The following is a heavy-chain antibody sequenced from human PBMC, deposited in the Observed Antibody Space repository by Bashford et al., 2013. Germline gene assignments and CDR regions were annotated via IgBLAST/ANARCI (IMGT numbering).Heavy chain of an antibody. J-gene: IGHJ6*02. CDR2: MNPNSGNT. Sequence: ASVKVSCKASGYTFTSYDINWVRQATGQGLEWMGWMNPNSGNTGYAQKFQGRVTMTRNTSISTAYMELSSLRSEDTAVYYCARDFYDFWSGYWTRYYYYGMDVWAKGPRSPSP. V-gene: IGHV1-8*01. CDR3: ARDFYDFWSGYWTRYYYYGMDV. CDR1: GYTFTSYD. D-gene: IGHD3-3*01.